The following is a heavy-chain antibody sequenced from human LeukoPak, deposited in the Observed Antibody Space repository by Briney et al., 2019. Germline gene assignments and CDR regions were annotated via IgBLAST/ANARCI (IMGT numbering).Heavy chain of an antibody. V-gene: IGHV1-46*01. CDR2: INPSGGST. Sequence: ASVKVSCKASGGTFTSYYMHWVRQAPGQGLEWMGIINPSGGSTSYAQKFQGRVTMTRDTSTSTVYMELSSLRSEDTAVYYCAREGALTIFGVVGGYYYYYGMDVWGQGTTVTVSS. D-gene: IGHD3-3*01. J-gene: IGHJ6*02. CDR3: AREGALTIFGVVGGYYYYYGMDV. CDR1: GGTFTSYY.